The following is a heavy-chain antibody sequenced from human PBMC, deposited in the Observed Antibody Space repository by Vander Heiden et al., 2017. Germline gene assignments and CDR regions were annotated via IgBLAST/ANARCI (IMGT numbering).Heavy chain of an antibody. Sequence: VQLLQSGAGEVKPGSSLRLPCAASGSPSSSCAMRWVRQAPGKGVGWVAVISYDGSNKYYADSVKGRFTIPRDNSKNTLYLQMNSLRAEDTAVYYCARDPYYYYGMDVWGQGTTVTVSS. CDR3: ARDPYYYYGMDV. CDR2: ISYDGSNK. CDR1: GSPSSSCA. J-gene: IGHJ6*02. V-gene: IGHV3-30*01.